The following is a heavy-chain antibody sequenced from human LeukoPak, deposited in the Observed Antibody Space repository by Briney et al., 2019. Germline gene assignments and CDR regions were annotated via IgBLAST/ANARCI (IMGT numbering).Heavy chain of an antibody. V-gene: IGHV2-70*04. CDR2: IDWDDDK. D-gene: IGHD2-21*02. CDR1: GLSLSTMGMR. CDR3: ARTLAYCGIDCYYFDS. Sequence: SGPALVKPTQTLTLTCTFSGLSLSTMGMRVSWIRQSPGKALEWLARIDWDDDKFYTTSLKTRLTISKDASKNQVVLTMTNVDPMDTATYYCARTLAYCGIDCYYFDSWGQGTLVVVSS. J-gene: IGHJ4*02.